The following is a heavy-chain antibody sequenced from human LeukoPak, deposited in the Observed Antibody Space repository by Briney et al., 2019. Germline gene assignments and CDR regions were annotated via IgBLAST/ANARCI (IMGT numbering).Heavy chain of an antibody. Sequence: SETLEHPRTVSGGSISSSSYYWGWIRQPPGKGLEWIGSIYYSGSTYYNPSLKSRVTISVDTSKNQFSLKLSSVTAADTAVYYCARRKLGGGSCYTFDFWGQGTMVTVSS. D-gene: IGHD2-15*01. CDR1: GGSISSSSYY. J-gene: IGHJ3*01. V-gene: IGHV4-39*01. CDR2: IYYSGST. CDR3: ARRKLGGGSCYTFDF.